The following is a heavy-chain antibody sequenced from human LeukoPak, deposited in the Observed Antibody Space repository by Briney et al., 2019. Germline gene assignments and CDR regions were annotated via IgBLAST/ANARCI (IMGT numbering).Heavy chain of an antibody. Sequence: ASVKVSCKASGYTFTSYGISWVRQAPGQGLEWMGWISAYNDNINYAQNLQGRFTMTTDTSTSTVYMELRSLRPDDTAVYYCARGLGSGSYYAYWGQGTLVSVSS. J-gene: IGHJ4*02. CDR3: ARGLGSGSYYAY. CDR2: ISAYNDNI. CDR1: GYTFTSYG. D-gene: IGHD3-10*01. V-gene: IGHV1-18*01.